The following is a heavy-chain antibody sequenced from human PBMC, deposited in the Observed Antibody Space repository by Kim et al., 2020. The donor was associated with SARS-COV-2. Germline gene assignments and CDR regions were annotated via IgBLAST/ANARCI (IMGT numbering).Heavy chain of an antibody. CDR2: ISSSSSTI. Sequence: GGSLRLSCAASGFTFSSYSMNWVRQAPGKGLEWVSYISSSSSTIYYADSVKGRFTISRDNAKNSLYLQMNSLRDEDTAVYYCAREELSPYYYDSSGFSKKYYFDYWGQGTLVTVSS. J-gene: IGHJ4*02. CDR3: AREELSPYYYDSSGFSKKYYFDY. V-gene: IGHV3-48*02. D-gene: IGHD3-22*01. CDR1: GFTFSSYS.